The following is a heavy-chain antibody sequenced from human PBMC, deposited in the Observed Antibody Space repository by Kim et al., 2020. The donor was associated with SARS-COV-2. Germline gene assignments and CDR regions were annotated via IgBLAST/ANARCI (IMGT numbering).Heavy chain of an antibody. Sequence: ADTGKGRYTITRGNAKNSLSLQMNRLRAEDTAVYYCARVLRPYYNYAMDVWGQGTTVTVSS. D-gene: IGHD4-17*01. CDR3: ARVLRPYYNYAMDV. V-gene: IGHV3-11*01. J-gene: IGHJ6*02.